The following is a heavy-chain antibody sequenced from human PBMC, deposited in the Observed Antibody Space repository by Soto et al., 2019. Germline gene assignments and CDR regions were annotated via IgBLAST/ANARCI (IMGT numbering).Heavy chain of an antibody. CDR3: AKDLVAGTYNWFDP. Sequence: GGSLRLSCAASGFTFSSYGMHWVRQAPGKGLEWVAVISYDGSNKYYADSVKGRFTISRDNSKNTLYLQMNSLRAEDTAVYYCAKDLVAGTYNWFDPWGQGTLVTVSS. D-gene: IGHD6-19*01. J-gene: IGHJ5*02. V-gene: IGHV3-30*18. CDR1: GFTFSSYG. CDR2: ISYDGSNK.